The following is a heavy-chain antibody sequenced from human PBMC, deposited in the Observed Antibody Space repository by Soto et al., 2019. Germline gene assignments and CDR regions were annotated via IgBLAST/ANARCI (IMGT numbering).Heavy chain of an antibody. CDR3: ARFVHPPGGVGTEWYFDL. D-gene: IGHD1-26*01. V-gene: IGHV3-11*01. J-gene: IGHJ2*01. Sequence: LRLSCAASGFTFSDYYMSWIRQAPGKGLEWVSYISSSGSTIYYADSVKGRFTISRDNAKNSLYLQMNSLRAEDTAVYYCARFVHPPGGVGTEWYFDLWGRGTLVPVSS. CDR2: ISSSGSTI. CDR1: GFTFSDYY.